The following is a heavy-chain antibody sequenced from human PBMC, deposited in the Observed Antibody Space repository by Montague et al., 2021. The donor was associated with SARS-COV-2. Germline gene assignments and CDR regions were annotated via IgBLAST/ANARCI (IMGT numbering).Heavy chain of an antibody. V-gene: IGHV4-31*03. CDR1: GGSISSGGYY. Sequence: TLSLTCTVSGGSISSGGYYWSWIRQHPGKGLEWIGYIYYSGSTYYNPSLKSRVTISVDTSQNQFSLKLSSVTAADTAVYYCARLRSSSNWYFGLWGRGVLVTAAS. D-gene: IGHD6-6*01. CDR3: ARLRSSSNWYFGL. J-gene: IGHJ2*01. CDR2: IYYSGST.